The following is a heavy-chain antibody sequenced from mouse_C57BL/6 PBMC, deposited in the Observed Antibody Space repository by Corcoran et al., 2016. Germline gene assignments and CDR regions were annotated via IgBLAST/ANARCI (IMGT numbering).Heavy chain of an antibody. V-gene: IGHV9-3*01. CDR1: GYTFTTYG. Sequence: QIQLVQSGPELKKHGETVKISCKASGYTFTTYGMSWVKQAPGKGLKGMGWINTYSGVPTYADDFKGRFAFSLETASSTAYLQINNLKNEDTAKYFCARAPDYGSSSYAMDSLGQGTSVTVSS. J-gene: IGHJ4*01. CDR2: INTYSGVP. D-gene: IGHD1-1*01. CDR3: ARAPDYGSSSYAMDS.